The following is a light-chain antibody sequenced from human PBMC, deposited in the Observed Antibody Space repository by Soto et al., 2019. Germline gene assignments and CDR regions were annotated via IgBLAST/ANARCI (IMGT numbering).Light chain of an antibody. CDR3: QQYNNWFSIT. CDR2: DTY. J-gene: IGKJ5*01. V-gene: IGKV3-15*01. CDR1: QSVSSK. Sequence: EIVMTQSPATLSVYPGERATLSCRASQSVSSKLAWYQQKPGQAPRLVIYDTYTRATGIPARFSGSGSGTEFTLTISSLQSEDFAVYYCQQYNNWFSITFGQGTLLENK.